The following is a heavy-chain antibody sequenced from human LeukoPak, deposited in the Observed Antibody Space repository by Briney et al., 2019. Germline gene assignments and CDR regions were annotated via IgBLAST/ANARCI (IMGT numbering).Heavy chain of an antibody. J-gene: IGHJ4*02. CDR1: GFTFSSYG. CDR2: ISSGSRSI. D-gene: IGHD4-17*01. Sequence: GRSLRLSCAASGFTFSSYGMNWLRQAPGKGLEWVSFISSGSRSIYYADSVKGRFTISRDNAKNSLYLQMNSLRTEDTAVYYCARDNYDYGDYYFDYWGQGTLVTVSS. V-gene: IGHV3-21*01. CDR3: ARDNYDYGDYYFDY.